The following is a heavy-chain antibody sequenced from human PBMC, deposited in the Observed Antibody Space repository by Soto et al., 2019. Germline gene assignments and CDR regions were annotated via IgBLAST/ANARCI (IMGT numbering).Heavy chain of an antibody. CDR3: AKDPWGYYCSSTNCLVDY. Sequence: EGQLLESGGGLVQPGGSLRLSCAASGFTFSDYAMSWVRQAPGKGLEWVSGISGSGGSTDYADSVKGRFTISRDNSKNTLYLQMNCLRDEYTDVYYCAKDPWGYYCSSTNCLVDYWGQGTLVTVSS. J-gene: IGHJ4*02. CDR2: ISGSGGST. D-gene: IGHD2-2*01. CDR1: GFTFSDYA. V-gene: IGHV3-23*01.